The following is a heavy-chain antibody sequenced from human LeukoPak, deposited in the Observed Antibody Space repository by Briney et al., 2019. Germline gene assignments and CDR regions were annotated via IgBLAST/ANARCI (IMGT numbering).Heavy chain of an antibody. V-gene: IGHV3-30-3*01. Sequence: PGGSLRLPCAASGFTFSSYAMHWVRQAPGKGLEWVAVISYDGSNKYYADSVKGRFTISRDNSKNTLYLQMNSLRAEDTAVYYCARQHCSGGDCYFFDWGQGTLVTVSS. D-gene: IGHD2-15*01. CDR2: ISYDGSNK. CDR3: ARQHCSGGDCYFFD. CDR1: GFTFSSYA. J-gene: IGHJ4*02.